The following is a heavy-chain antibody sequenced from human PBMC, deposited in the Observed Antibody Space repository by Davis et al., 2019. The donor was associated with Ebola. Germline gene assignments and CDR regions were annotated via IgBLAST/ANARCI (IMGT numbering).Heavy chain of an antibody. D-gene: IGHD3-3*01. Sequence: RESLKISCKGSGYSFTNYWIGWVRQMPGKGLECMGIIYPGDSDTRYSPSFQGQVTISVDNSTSTAYLQWSTLKASDTAMYYCATAQRASGYPYYFDFWGQGTLVTVSS. CDR1: GYSFTNYW. J-gene: IGHJ4*02. CDR2: IYPGDSDT. V-gene: IGHV5-51*01. CDR3: ATAQRASGYPYYFDF.